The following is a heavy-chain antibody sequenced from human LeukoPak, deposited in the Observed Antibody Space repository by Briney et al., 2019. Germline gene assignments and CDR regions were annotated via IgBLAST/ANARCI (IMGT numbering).Heavy chain of an antibody. V-gene: IGHV3-23*01. Sequence: GRSLRLSCAASGFIFSSYAMSWVRQAPGKGLEWDSAISGSGGSTHYADSVKGRFTISRDYSKNSLYLQMNSLRAEDTAVYYCAKDVYYDFWSGYYSAFDIWGQGTMVTVSS. CDR2: ISGSGGST. CDR3: AKDVYYDFWSGYYSAFDI. J-gene: IGHJ3*02. D-gene: IGHD3-3*01. CDR1: GFIFSSYA.